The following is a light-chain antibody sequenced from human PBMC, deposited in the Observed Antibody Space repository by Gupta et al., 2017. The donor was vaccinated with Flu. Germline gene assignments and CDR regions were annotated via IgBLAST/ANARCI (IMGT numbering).Light chain of an antibody. CDR1: SSDVGGYNY. Sequence: SALPPPASVSGSPGPSLTISCTGTSSDVGGYNYVSWYPQHPGKAPKLMIYDVSKRPAGVSNRFSGSKSGNTASLTISGRQEEDEADYYCSSDTSSSTLVFGGGTKLTVL. J-gene: IGLJ2*01. V-gene: IGLV2-14*01. CDR2: DVS. CDR3: SSDTSSSTLV.